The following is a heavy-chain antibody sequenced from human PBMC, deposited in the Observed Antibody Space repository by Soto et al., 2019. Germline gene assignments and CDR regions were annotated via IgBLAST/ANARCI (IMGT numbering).Heavy chain of an antibody. J-gene: IGHJ4*02. CDR3: ATGVNIEATIKGPRTTAPETDY. D-gene: IGHD5-12*01. Sequence: GGSLRLSCAASGFTFTDYALHWVRQAPGKGLEWVAVILYDGSSKYYAGSVKGRFTISRDNSKNTLYLQMDSLRAEDTAVYYCATGVNIEATIKGPRTTAPETDYWGQGTLVTVSS. CDR1: GFTFTDYA. CDR2: ILYDGSSK. V-gene: IGHV3-30-3*01.